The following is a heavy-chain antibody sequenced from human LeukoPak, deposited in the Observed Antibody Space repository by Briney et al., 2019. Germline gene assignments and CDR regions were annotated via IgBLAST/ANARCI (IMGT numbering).Heavy chain of an antibody. D-gene: IGHD3-10*01. CDR2: IYYSGST. Sequence: SETLSLTCTVSGGSISGYYWSWIRQPPGKGLEWIGYIYYSGSTNYNPSLKSRVTISVDTSKNQFSLKLSSVTAADTAVYYCARALSYYYGSGPGGYDYWGQGTLVTVSS. V-gene: IGHV4-59*01. CDR3: ARALSYYYGSGPGGYDY. J-gene: IGHJ4*02. CDR1: GGSISGYY.